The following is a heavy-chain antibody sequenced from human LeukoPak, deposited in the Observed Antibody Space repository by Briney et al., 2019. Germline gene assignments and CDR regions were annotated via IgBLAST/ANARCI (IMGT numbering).Heavy chain of an antibody. Sequence: GGSLRLSCAASGFTVSSNYMNWVRQAPGKGLEWVSYISSSSSTIFYEDSVKGRFTISRDNAKNSLYLQMNSLRDEDTALYYCARDGSMDGPDFDYWGQGALVTVSS. CDR1: GFTVSSNY. CDR2: ISSSSSTI. D-gene: IGHD3/OR15-3a*01. CDR3: ARDGSMDGPDFDY. J-gene: IGHJ4*02. V-gene: IGHV3-48*02.